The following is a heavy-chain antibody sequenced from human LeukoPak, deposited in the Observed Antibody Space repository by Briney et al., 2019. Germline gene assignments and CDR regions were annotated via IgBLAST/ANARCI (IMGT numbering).Heavy chain of an antibody. CDR2: MNPNSGNT. V-gene: IGHV1-8*03. Sequence: ASVKVSCKASGYTFTSYDINWVRQATGQGLEWMGWMNPNSGNTGYAQKFQGRVTITRNTSISTAYMELSSLRSEDTAVYYCARDERAYCGGDCYSDFLDYWGQGTLVTVSS. CDR3: ARDERAYCGGDCYSDFLDY. J-gene: IGHJ4*02. D-gene: IGHD2-21*02. CDR1: GYTFTSYD.